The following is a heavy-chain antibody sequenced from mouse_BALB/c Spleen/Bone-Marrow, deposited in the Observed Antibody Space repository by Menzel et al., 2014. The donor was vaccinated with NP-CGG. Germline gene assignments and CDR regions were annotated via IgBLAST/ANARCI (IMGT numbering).Heavy chain of an antibody. CDR1: GFTFSDFY. Sequence: DVKLVESGGGLVQPGGSLRLSCATFGFTFSDFYMEWVRQPPGKRLEWIAASRNKAKDYTTEYSASVKGRFIVSRDTSQSILYLQMNALRAEDTAIYYCARDVGYGNYFVYWGQGTLVTVSA. CDR2: SRNKAKDYTT. CDR3: ARDVGYGNYFVY. J-gene: IGHJ3*01. D-gene: IGHD2-10*02. V-gene: IGHV7-1*02.